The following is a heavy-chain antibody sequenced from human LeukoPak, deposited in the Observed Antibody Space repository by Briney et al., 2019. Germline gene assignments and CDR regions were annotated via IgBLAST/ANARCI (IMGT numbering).Heavy chain of an antibody. V-gene: IGHV3-21*04. CDR1: GFTFSSYS. CDR3: ARVDLPSFGELYFDY. D-gene: IGHD3-10*01. J-gene: IGHJ4*02. CDR2: ISSSSSYI. Sequence: PGGSLRLSCAASGFTFSSYSMNWVRQAPGKGLEWVSSISSSSSYIYYADSVKGRFTISRDNAKNSLYLQMNSLRAEDTAVYYCARVDLPSFGELYFDYWGQGTLVTVSS.